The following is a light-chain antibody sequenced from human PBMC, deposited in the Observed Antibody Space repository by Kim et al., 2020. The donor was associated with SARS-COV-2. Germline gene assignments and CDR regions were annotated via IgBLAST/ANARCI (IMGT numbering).Light chain of an antibody. CDR1: SGSIASHY. J-gene: IGLJ1*01. CDR2: EDI. CDR3: QSYDKRNYI. Sequence: KDTITCTRRSGSIASHYVQWYQQRPRSSPTTLIYEDIRRPSGVPDRFSGAIDSSSNSASLIISGLKTEDEADYYCQSYDKRNYIFGTGTKVTVL. V-gene: IGLV6-57*01.